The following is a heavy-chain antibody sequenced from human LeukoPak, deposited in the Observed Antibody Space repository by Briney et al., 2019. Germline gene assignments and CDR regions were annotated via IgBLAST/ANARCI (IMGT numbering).Heavy chain of an antibody. J-gene: IGHJ5*02. V-gene: IGHV4-59*08. CDR3: TKGSSSPNWFDP. D-gene: IGHD6-13*01. Sequence: SETLSLTCTVSGGSLSSYYWSWIRQPPGKGLEWSGYIYYSVSTNYNPSLKSRVTISVDTSKNQFSLKLSSVTAADTAVYYCTKGSSSPNWFDPWGQGTLVTVSS. CDR1: GGSLSSYY. CDR2: IYYSVST.